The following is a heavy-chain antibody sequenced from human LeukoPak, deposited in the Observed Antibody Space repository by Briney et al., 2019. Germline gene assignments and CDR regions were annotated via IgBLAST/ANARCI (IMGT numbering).Heavy chain of an antibody. Sequence: PSETLSLTCTVSGGSISSYYWSWIRQPPGKGLEWIGYIYYSGSTNYNPSLKSQVTISVDTSKNKFSLKLSSVTAADTAVYYCARYVWGSYPTFEDYWGQGTLVTVSS. D-gene: IGHD3-16*02. CDR3: ARYVWGSYPTFEDY. CDR1: GGSISSYY. CDR2: IYYSGST. J-gene: IGHJ4*02. V-gene: IGHV4-59*01.